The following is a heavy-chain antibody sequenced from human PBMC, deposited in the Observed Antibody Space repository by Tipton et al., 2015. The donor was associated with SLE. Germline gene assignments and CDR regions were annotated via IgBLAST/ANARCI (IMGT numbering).Heavy chain of an antibody. Sequence: SLRLSCAASGFDFSSYSMHWVRQTPGKGLEYVSAISNNGGNPYYANSVKGRFTISRDDSKNMLYLQMGSLRDEDMGVYYCARRATPNSYDYWSRGALVTVSS. J-gene: IGHJ4*02. CDR2: ISNNGGNP. D-gene: IGHD4-23*01. V-gene: IGHV3-64*01. CDR1: GFDFSSYS. CDR3: ARRATPNSYDY.